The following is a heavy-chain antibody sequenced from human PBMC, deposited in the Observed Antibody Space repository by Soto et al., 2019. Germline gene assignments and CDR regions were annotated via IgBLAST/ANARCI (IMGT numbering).Heavy chain of an antibody. CDR1: GGTLSSFINYP. CDR3: ARRDTSGFLRYFDN. J-gene: IGHJ4*02. Sequence: QMQLVQSGAEVKKPGSSVKVSCKASGGTLSSFINYPINWVRQAPGQGLEWMGGIVPNVGTVNYAQKFQGRVTISADKSTGTPYMEVSSLRSEDTALYYCARRDTSGFLRYFDNWGQGTLVTVSS. V-gene: IGHV1-69*06. CDR2: IVPNVGTV. D-gene: IGHD3-3*01.